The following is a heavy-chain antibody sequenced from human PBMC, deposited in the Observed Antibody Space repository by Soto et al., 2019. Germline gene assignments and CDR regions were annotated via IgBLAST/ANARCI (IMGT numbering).Heavy chain of an antibody. Sequence: GGCLRLSCAPSGFPFSDAWLRWVRQPPGKGLEWVGRIQSNTDGGAADYAAPVKGRFTISRDDSKNTLYLQMNSLTTADTAVHYCTTNPSLEAAHCSSGRCYCSYGMNVWGQVTTVTVCS. CDR2: IQSNTDGGAA. D-gene: IGHD2-15*01. J-gene: IGHJ6*02. CDR1: GFPFSDAW. V-gene: IGHV3-15*01. CDR3: TTNPSLEAAHCSSGRCYCSYGMNV.